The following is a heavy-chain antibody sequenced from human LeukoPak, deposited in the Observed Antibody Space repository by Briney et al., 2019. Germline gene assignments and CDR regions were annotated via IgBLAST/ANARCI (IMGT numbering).Heavy chain of an antibody. D-gene: IGHD3-10*01. CDR1: GYTFTSYD. V-gene: IGHV1-8*01. CDR3: ARGPITMVRGLD. J-gene: IGHJ4*02. Sequence: ASVTVSCKASGYTFTSYDINWVRQATGQGLEWMGWMNPNSGNTGYAQKFQGRVTVTRNTSISTAYMELSSLRSEDTAVYYCARGPITMVRGLDWGQGTLVTVSS. CDR2: MNPNSGNT.